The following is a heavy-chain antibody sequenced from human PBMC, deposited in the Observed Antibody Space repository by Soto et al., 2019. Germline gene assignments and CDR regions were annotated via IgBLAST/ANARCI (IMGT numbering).Heavy chain of an antibody. CDR2: INHSGST. D-gene: IGHD5-12*01. CDR3: ASIGYSDYDHWCIDL. J-gene: IGHJ5*02. CDR1: VGSFSPYY. V-gene: IGHV4-34*01. Sequence: SETLSLACAVYVGSFSPYYWSWIRQPPGKGLEWIGEINHSGSTNYNPSLKSRVSISVDTSKNQFSLKLSSVTAADTAVYYCASIGYSDYDHWCIDLWGQGTLVTGSS.